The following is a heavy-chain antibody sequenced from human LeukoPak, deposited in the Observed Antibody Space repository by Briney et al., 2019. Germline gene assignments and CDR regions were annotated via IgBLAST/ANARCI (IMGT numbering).Heavy chain of an antibody. Sequence: SETLSLTCAVSGGSISSYYWSWIRQPPGKGLEWIGYIYYSGSTNYNPSLKSRVTISVDTSKNQFSLKLSSVTAADTAVYYCARENDFLSWFDPWGQGTLVTVSS. V-gene: IGHV4-59*01. CDR2: IYYSGST. CDR3: ARENDFLSWFDP. CDR1: GGSISSYY. D-gene: IGHD3-3*01. J-gene: IGHJ5*02.